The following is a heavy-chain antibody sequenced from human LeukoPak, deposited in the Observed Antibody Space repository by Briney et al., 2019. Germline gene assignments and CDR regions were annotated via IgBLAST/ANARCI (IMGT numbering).Heavy chain of an antibody. D-gene: IGHD3-3*01. CDR1: GFTFINYA. CDR3: AKTYYDFWSGYRD. V-gene: IGHV3-23*01. Sequence: GGSLRLYCAASGFTFINYAMSWVRQAPGKGLEWVPAISGSGVNTYYADSVKGRFTISRDNSKNTLYLQMNSLRAEDTAVYYCAKTYYDFWSGYRDWGQGTLVTVSS. J-gene: IGHJ4*02. CDR2: ISGSGVNT.